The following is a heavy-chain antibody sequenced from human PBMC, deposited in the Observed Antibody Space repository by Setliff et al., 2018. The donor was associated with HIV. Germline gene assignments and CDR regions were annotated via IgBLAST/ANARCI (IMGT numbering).Heavy chain of an antibody. D-gene: IGHD3-3*01. J-gene: IGHJ6*03. CDR2: ISWNGDLT. Sequence: SLKISCAASGFTFSGAEIHWVRQVSGKGLEWVSGISWNGDLTAYAGFTKGRFTISRDNARKSLYLQMNSLRAEDTALYYCAKGGHYNFWSGYYSTRPLDYYMDVWGKGTTVTVSS. CDR1: GFTFSGAE. CDR3: AKGGHYNFWSGYYSTRPLDYYMDV. V-gene: IGHV3-9*01.